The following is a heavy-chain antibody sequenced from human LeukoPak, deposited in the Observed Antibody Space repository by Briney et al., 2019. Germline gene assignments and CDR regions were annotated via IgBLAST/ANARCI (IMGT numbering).Heavy chain of an antibody. J-gene: IGHJ4*02. D-gene: IGHD1-26*01. Sequence: SETLSLTRTVSGYSISSGYYWGWIRQPPGKGLEWIGGIYHSGSTYYNPSLKSRVTISVDTSKNQFSLKLSSVTAADTAVYYCARGDFVLGGSSLFDYWGQGTLVTVSS. CDR3: ARGDFVLGGSSLFDY. CDR2: IYHSGST. CDR1: GYSISSGYY. V-gene: IGHV4-38-2*02.